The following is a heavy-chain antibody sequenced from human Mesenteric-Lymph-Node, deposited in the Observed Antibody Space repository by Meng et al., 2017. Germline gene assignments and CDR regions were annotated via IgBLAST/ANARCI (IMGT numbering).Heavy chain of an antibody. D-gene: IGHD4-17*01. CDR3: AKLGTVTSYYADY. CDR1: GYSFTSYW. J-gene: IGHJ4*02. V-gene: IGHV5-51*01. Sequence: GESLKISCKGSGYSFTSYWIGWVRQMPGKGLEWMGIIYPGDSDTRYSPSFQGQVTLSADKSISTAYLQWNSLKASDTAIYYCAKLGTVTSYYADYWGQGTLVTVSS. CDR2: IYPGDSDT.